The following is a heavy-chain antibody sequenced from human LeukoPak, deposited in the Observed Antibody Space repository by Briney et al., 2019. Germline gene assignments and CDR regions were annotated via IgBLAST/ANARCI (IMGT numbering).Heavy chain of an antibody. CDR1: GGSFSGYY. CDR3: AGGYLAYYDSSGYVPYYFDY. J-gene: IGHJ4*02. V-gene: IGHV4-34*01. Sequence: SETLSLTCAVYGGSFSGYYWSWIRQPPGKGLEWIGEIKHSGSTNYNPSLKSRVTISVDTSKNQFSLKLSSVTAADTAVYYCAGGYLAYYDSSGYVPYYFDYWGQGTLVTVSS. D-gene: IGHD3-22*01. CDR2: IKHSGST.